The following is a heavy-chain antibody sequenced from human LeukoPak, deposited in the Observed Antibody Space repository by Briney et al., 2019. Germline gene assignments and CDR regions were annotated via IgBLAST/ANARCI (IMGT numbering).Heavy chain of an antibody. D-gene: IGHD2-21*01. CDR3: ARRHIVANAFDI. CDR2: IYHSGST. CDR1: GYSISSGYY. J-gene: IGHJ3*02. V-gene: IGHV4-38-2*02. Sequence: PSETLSLTCTVSGYSISSGYYWGWIRQPPGKGLEWIGSIYHSGSTYYNPSLKSRVTISLGTSKNQFSLKLSSVTAADTAVYYCARRHIVANAFDIWGQGTMVTVSS.